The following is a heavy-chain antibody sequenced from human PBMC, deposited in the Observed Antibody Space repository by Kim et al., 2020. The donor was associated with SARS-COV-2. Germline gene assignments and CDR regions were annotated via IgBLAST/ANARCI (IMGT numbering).Heavy chain of an antibody. J-gene: IGHJ5*02. Sequence: GGSLRLSCAASGFTFSSYAMHWVRQAPGKGLEWVAVISYDGSNKYYADSVKGRFTISRDNSKNTLYLQMNSLRAEDTAVYYCARETYYYDSSGYYRMGGDPYGPYSSGWFDPWGQGTLVTVSS. CDR2: ISYDGSNK. D-gene: IGHD3-22*01. CDR1: GFTFSSYA. CDR3: ARETYYYDSSGYYRMGGDPYGPYSSGWFDP. V-gene: IGHV3-30*04.